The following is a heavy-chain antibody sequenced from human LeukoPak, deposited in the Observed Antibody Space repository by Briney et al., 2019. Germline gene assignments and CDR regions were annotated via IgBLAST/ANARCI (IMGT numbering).Heavy chain of an antibody. CDR2: ITTTSIP. Sequence: GGSLRLSCEASGFTFSTYAMTWVRQAPGKGLEWVSTITTTSIPVYADSVRGRFATSRDNSKSILYLQMDRLRAEDTAVYYCANSGPGLGWSRCYLDFWGRGTLVTVSS. CDR3: ANSGPGLGWSRCYLDF. V-gene: IGHV3-23*01. J-gene: IGHJ4*02. CDR1: GFTFSTYA. D-gene: IGHD6-19*01.